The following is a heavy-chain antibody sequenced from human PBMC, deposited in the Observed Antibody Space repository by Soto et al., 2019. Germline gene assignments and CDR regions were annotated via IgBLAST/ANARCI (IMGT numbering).Heavy chain of an antibody. CDR1: GYTFTSYG. Sequence: VASVKASCKASGYTFTSYGISWVRQAPGQGLEWMGWISAYNGNTNYAQKLQGRVTMTTDTSTRTAYMELRSLRSDETAVYYCARDPDWNYPHYDYAMDVWGQGTPVTFYS. J-gene: IGHJ6*02. D-gene: IGHD1-7*01. V-gene: IGHV1-18*01. CDR2: ISAYNGNT. CDR3: ARDPDWNYPHYDYAMDV.